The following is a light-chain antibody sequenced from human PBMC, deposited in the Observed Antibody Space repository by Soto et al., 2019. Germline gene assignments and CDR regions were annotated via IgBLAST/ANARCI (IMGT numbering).Light chain of an antibody. CDR1: SSDVGGYNY. Sequence: QSVLTQPASVSGSPGQSITISCTGTSSDVGGYNYVSWYQQHPGKAPKLMIYAVTDRPSGVSSRFSGSKSGNTASLTISRLQTEDEADYYCLSHTTSRTYVFGPGTKVTVL. CDR2: AVT. J-gene: IGLJ1*01. V-gene: IGLV2-14*01. CDR3: LSHTTSRTYV.